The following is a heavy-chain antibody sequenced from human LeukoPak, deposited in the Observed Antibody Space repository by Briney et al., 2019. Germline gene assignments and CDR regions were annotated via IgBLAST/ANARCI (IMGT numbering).Heavy chain of an antibody. J-gene: IGHJ5*02. CDR2: ISTSSSYI. CDR1: GFTFSSYS. CDR3: ARSYCSSTTCGFDP. D-gene: IGHD2-2*01. Sequence: GGSLRLSCAASGFTFSSYSMTWVRQAPGKGLEWVSSISTSSSYIYYADSLKGRFTISRDNAKNSLYLQMNSLRAEDTAVYYCARSYCSSTTCGFDPWGQGTLVTVSS. V-gene: IGHV3-21*01.